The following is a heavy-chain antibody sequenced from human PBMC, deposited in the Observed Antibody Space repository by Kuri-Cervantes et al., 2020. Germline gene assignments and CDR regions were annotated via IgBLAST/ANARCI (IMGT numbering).Heavy chain of an antibody. V-gene: IGHV3-30*02. CDR2: IRYDGSYK. D-gene: IGHD4-11*01. J-gene: IGHJ6*03. CDR1: GFTFSSYV. CDR3: AKVYTTTATGDYYYMDV. Sequence: GGSLRLSCAASGFTFSSYVMRWVRQAPGKGLEWVAFIRYDGSYKYYADSVKGRFTISRDDSKKTLYLQMNSLRPEDTAVYYCAKVYTTTATGDYYYMDVWGKGTTVTVSS.